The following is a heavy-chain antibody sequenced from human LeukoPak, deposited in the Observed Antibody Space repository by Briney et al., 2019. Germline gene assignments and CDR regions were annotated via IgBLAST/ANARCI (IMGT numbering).Heavy chain of an antibody. V-gene: IGHV3-23*01. CDR1: GFTFSSYA. Sequence: PGGSLRLSCAASGFTFSSYAMSWVRQAPGKGLEWVSAISGSGGSTYYADSVKGRFTISRDNSKNTLYLQMNSLRAEDTAVYYCAKDKDYYDSSGYYYHDYWGQGTLVTASS. D-gene: IGHD3-22*01. CDR3: AKDKDYYDSSGYYYHDY. CDR2: ISGSGGST. J-gene: IGHJ4*02.